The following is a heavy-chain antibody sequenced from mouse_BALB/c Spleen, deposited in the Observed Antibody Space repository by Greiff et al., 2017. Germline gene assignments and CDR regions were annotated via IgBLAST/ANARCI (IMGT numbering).Heavy chain of an antibody. CDR3: AREGYGNFFAY. CDR2: ISSGSSTI. J-gene: IGHJ3*01. D-gene: IGHD2-1*01. CDR1: GFTFSSFG. Sequence: EVNVVESGGGLVQPGGSRKLSCATSGFTFSSFGMHWVRQAPEKGLEWVAYISSGSSTIYYADTVKGRFTISRDNPKNTLFLQMTSLRSEDTAMYYCAREGYGNFFAYWGQGTLVTVSA. V-gene: IGHV5-17*02.